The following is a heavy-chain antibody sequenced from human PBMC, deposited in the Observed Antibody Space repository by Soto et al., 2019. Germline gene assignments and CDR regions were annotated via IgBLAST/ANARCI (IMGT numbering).Heavy chain of an antibody. CDR1: AGSVISGSYY. Sequence: SETLSLTCPVSAGSVISGSYYWNWIRQPPGKGLEWIGYIYYSGSTNYSPSLKSRVTMSLDTSKNQFSLKLSSVTAADTAVYYCARSIAARHFDYWGQGTLVTVSS. CDR2: IYYSGST. D-gene: IGHD6-6*01. CDR3: ARSIAARHFDY. V-gene: IGHV4-61*01. J-gene: IGHJ4*02.